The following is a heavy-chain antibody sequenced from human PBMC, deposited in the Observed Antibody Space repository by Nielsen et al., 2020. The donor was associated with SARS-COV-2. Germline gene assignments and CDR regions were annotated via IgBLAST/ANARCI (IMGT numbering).Heavy chain of an antibody. D-gene: IGHD6-19*01. J-gene: IGHJ4*02. CDR1: GFTISTYG. Sequence: GKSLKISCVVSGFTISTYGMSWVRQAPGKGLEWVSAISSSTYYADSVKGRFTVSRDNSKNTLYLQMNSLRAEDTAVYYCAKRSGYTSGWYGDYWGQGTLVTVSS. CDR2: ISSST. CDR3: AKRSGYTSGWYGDY. V-gene: IGHV3-23*01.